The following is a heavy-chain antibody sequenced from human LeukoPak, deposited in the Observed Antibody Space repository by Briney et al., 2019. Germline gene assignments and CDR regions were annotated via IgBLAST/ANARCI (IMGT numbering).Heavy chain of an antibody. CDR2: IYRSGST. Sequence: SETLSLTCTVSGYSINSGYYWVWIRQPPGKGLEWIGSIYRSGSTNYNPSLKSRVTISVDTSKNQFSLKVSSVTAADTAVYYCARDNYDFWSGYPDAFDIWGQGTMVTVSS. CDR1: GYSINSGYY. D-gene: IGHD3-3*01. CDR3: ARDNYDFWSGYPDAFDI. J-gene: IGHJ3*02. V-gene: IGHV4-38-2*02.